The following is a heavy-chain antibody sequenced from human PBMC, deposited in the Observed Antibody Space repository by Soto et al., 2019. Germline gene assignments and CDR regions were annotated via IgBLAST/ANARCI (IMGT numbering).Heavy chain of an antibody. CDR2: ISDSGGST. J-gene: IGHJ4*02. V-gene: IGHV3-23*01. D-gene: IGHD1-26*01. CDR3: AKSSGRD. CDR1: GFTFSAYA. Sequence: EVQLLESGGGLVQPGGSLRVSCVASGFTFSAYAMSWVRQAPGKGLEWVSGISDSGGSTNYADSVKGRFTISRDNSKNTLYLQMNSLRAEDTAVYDCAKSSGRDWGQGTLVTVSS.